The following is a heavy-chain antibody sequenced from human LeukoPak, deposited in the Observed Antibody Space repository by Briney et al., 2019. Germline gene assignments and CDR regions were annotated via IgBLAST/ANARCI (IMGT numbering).Heavy chain of an antibody. Sequence: PSETLSLTCTVSGGSITSYYWSWIRQPPGKGLERIGYIYYSGSSNYNPSLKSRVTISVDMSKNQFSLKLTSVTAADTAVYYCARGDYDYVLAYWGQGTLVTVSS. D-gene: IGHD3-16*01. J-gene: IGHJ4*02. CDR1: GGSITSYY. CDR3: ARGDYDYVLAY. CDR2: IYYSGSS. V-gene: IGHV4-59*08.